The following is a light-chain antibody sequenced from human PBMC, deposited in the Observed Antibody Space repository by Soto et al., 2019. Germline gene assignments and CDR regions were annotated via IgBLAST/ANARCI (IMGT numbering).Light chain of an antibody. CDR3: HQYSSYSWT. Sequence: EIVMTQSPATLSVSPGERATLSCRASQSVSSNLAWYQQKPGQAPRLLIYGASTRATGIPARFSGSGSGTEFTLTISSLQPDDFATYYCHQYSSYSWTFGQGTKV. CDR2: GAS. CDR1: QSVSSN. J-gene: IGKJ1*01. V-gene: IGKV3-15*01.